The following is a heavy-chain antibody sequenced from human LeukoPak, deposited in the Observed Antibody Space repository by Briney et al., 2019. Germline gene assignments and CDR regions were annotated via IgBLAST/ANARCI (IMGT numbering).Heavy chain of an antibody. CDR3: ARETRLHSGSYSNDAFDI. CDR1: GGSISSYY. Sequence: PSETLSLTCTVSGGSISSYYWSWIRQPPGKGLEWIGYISYSGSTDYNPSLKSRVTISLDTSKNQFSLRLSSVTAAGTAEYYCARETRLHSGSYSNDAFDIWGQGTMVTVSS. CDR2: ISYSGST. D-gene: IGHD1-26*01. J-gene: IGHJ3*02. V-gene: IGHV4-59*01.